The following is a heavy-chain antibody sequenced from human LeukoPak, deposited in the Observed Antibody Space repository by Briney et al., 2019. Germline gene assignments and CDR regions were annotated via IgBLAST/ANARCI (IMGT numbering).Heavy chain of an antibody. V-gene: IGHV1-2*06. J-gene: IGHJ4*02. CDR3: ARGYDLDNDY. CDR1: GYTITSYY. D-gene: IGHD3-3*01. CDR2: INPNSGGT. Sequence: ASVKVSCKASGYTITSYYMHWVRQAPGQGLEWMGRINPNSGGTNYAQKFQGRVTMTRDTSISTAYMELSRLRSDDTAVYYCARGYDLDNDYWGQGTLVTVSS.